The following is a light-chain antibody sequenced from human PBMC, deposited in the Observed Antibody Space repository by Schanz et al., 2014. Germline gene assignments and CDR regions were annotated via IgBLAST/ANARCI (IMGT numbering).Light chain of an antibody. V-gene: IGKV3-20*01. CDR1: QSVSSSY. CDR3: QQYGSSPGT. J-gene: IGKJ1*01. CDR2: GAS. Sequence: EIVLTQSPATLSLSPGERATLSCRASQSVSSSYLAWYEQKPGQAPRLLIYGASSRATAIPDRFSGSGSGTDFTLTISRLEPEDFALYYCQQYGSSPGTFGQGTKVEIK.